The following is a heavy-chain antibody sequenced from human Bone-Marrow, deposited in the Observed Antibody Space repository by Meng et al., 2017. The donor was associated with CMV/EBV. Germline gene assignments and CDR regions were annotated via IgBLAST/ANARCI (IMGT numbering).Heavy chain of an antibody. CDR2: IYYSGTT. CDR1: GGSISSTNSY. CDR3: ARGAGVVPAAKRGGGFDY. D-gene: IGHD2-2*01. V-gene: IGHV4-39*07. J-gene: IGHJ4*02. Sequence: GSLRLSCSVSGGSISSTNSYWAWIRQSPGKGLEWIGSIYYSGTTYYRPSLKSRVTISVDTSKNQFSLKLSSVTAADTAVYYCARGAGVVPAAKRGGGFDYWGQGTLVTFSS.